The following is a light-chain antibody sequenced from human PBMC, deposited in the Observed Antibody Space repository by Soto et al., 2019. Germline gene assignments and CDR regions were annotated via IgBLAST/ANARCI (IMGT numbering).Light chain of an antibody. CDR2: KAS. Sequence: DIQMAQSPSTLSASVGDRVTITCRASQSIDVWLAWYQQKAGKAPKLLIYKASTLESGVPSRFSGSGSGTEFTHTISSLQPDDFATYYCQQYNVYWTFGQGTKVEIK. J-gene: IGKJ1*01. CDR1: QSIDVW. V-gene: IGKV1-5*03. CDR3: QQYNVYWT.